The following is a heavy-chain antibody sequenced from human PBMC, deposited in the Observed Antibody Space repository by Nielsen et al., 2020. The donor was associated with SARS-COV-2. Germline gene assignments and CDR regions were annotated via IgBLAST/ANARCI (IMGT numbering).Heavy chain of an antibody. Sequence: ASVKVSCKASGYTFTSYYMHWVRQAPGQGLEWMGWINPNSGGTNYAQKFQGWVTMTRDTSISTAYMELSRLRSDDTAVYYCARVGITIFGVVIPRYFDYWGQGTLVTVSS. J-gene: IGHJ4*02. V-gene: IGHV1-2*04. CDR1: GYTFTSYY. CDR3: ARVGITIFGVVIPRYFDY. CDR2: INPNSGGT. D-gene: IGHD3-3*01.